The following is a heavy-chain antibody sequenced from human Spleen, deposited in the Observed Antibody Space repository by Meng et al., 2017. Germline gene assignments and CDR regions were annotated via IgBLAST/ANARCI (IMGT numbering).Heavy chain of an antibody. CDR3: ARGYTSGWEFDY. CDR1: GYRFTNYW. J-gene: IGHJ4*02. Sequence: KVSCKASGYRFTNYWIGWVRQMPGKGLEWMGIFYPGDSDIRNSPSFQGQVTISADKSISTAYLQWSSLKASDTAIYYCARGYTSGWEFDYWGQGTLVTVSS. D-gene: IGHD6-19*01. CDR2: FYPGDSDI. V-gene: IGHV5-51*01.